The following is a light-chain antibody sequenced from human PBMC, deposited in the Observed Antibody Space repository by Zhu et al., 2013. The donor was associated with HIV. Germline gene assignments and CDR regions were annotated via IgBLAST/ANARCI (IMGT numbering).Light chain of an antibody. V-gene: IGKV1-27*01. Sequence: DIQMTQSPSSLSASIGDRVNITCRASQGINDYLAWYQQKPGTVPCLLIYAASTLQSGVPSRFSGSGSGTHFTLTISSLQPEDIATYYCLQRANWPFTFGPGTKVEVK. CDR1: QGINDY. J-gene: IGKJ3*01. CDR2: AAS. CDR3: LQRANWPFT.